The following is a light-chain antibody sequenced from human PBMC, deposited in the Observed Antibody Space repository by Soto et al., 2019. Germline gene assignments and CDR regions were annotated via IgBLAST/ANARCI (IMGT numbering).Light chain of an antibody. CDR2: ANT. Sequence: QPVLTQPPSVSGAPGQRVTISCTGSSSNIGADYDVHWYQQLPGAAPKLLIRANTHRPSGVPDRFSASKSGTSASLAITGLQADDEADYYCQSYYSSLSGSVFGGGTKLTVL. CDR1: SSNIGADYD. V-gene: IGLV1-40*01. CDR3: QSYYSSLSGSV. J-gene: IGLJ3*02.